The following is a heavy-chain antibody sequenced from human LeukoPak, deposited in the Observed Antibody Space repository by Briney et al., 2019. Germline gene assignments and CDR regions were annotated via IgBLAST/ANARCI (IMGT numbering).Heavy chain of an antibody. CDR2: ISSSSTSI. Sequence: PGGSLRVSCAASGFTFSDYTMNWVRQAPGKGLEWVSSISSSSTSIYYADSVKGRFTISRDNAKNSLYLQMNSLRAEDTAMYYCARDFAVMAYWGQGTLVTVSS. CDR3: ARDFAVMAY. V-gene: IGHV3-21*03. D-gene: IGHD2-21*01. J-gene: IGHJ4*02. CDR1: GFTFSDYT.